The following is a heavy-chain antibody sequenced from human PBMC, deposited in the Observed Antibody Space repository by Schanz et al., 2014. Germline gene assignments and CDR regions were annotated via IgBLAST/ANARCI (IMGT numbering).Heavy chain of an antibody. CDR2: IYSSGST. Sequence: VQLVESGGGVVQPGGSLRLSCAASGFTFSTYWMHWVRQAPGKGLEWVSTIYSSGSTYYADSVRGRFTISRDNSMNTVYLQMNSLRSDDAAVYYCARAQGVIRLYYGVDVWGQGTTVTVSS. D-gene: IGHD3-10*01. CDR1: GFTFSTYW. J-gene: IGHJ6*02. V-gene: IGHV3-66*02. CDR3: ARAQGVIRLYYGVDV.